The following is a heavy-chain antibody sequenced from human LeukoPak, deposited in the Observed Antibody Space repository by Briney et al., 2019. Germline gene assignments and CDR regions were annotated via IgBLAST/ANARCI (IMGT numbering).Heavy chain of an antibody. CDR2: IYTSGST. CDR3: AREPVGYYGSGSYYNVGWFDP. Sequence: SETLSLTCTVSGGSISSGSYYWSWIRQPAGEGLEWIGRIYTSGSTNYNPSLKSRVTISVDTSKNQFSLKLSSVTAADTAAYYCAREPVGYYGSGSYYNVGWFDPWGQGTLVTVSS. J-gene: IGHJ5*02. CDR1: GGSISSGSYY. V-gene: IGHV4-61*02. D-gene: IGHD3-10*01.